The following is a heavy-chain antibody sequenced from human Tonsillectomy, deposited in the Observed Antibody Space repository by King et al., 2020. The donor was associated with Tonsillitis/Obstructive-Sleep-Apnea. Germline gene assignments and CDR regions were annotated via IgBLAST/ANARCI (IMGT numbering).Heavy chain of an antibody. CDR1: DGSISSYY. CDR2: IYYSGST. CDR3: ASTSYGYGYYYYYMDV. D-gene: IGHD5-18*01. V-gene: IGHV4-59*08. Sequence: QLQESGPGLVKPSETLSLTCTVSDGSISSYYWSWLRQPPGKGLEWIGYIYYSGSTNYNPTLKSRVTISVDTSNNPFSLKLSSVTAADTAVYYCASTSYGYGYYYYYMDVWGKGTTVTVSS. J-gene: IGHJ6*03.